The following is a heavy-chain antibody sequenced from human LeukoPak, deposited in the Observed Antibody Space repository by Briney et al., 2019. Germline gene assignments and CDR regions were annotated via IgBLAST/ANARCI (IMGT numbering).Heavy chain of an antibody. V-gene: IGHV4-39*07. D-gene: IGHD6-13*01. CDR1: GDSISSSSSY. CDR2: IYYSGSI. Sequence: SETLSLTCTVSGDSISSSSSYWGWIRQPPGKGLEWIGSIYYSGSIYYNPSLKSRVTMSVDTSKNQFSLKLSSVTAVDTAVYYCARRAYSSSWDYFDYWGQGTLVTVSS. CDR3: ARRAYSSSWDYFDY. J-gene: IGHJ4*02.